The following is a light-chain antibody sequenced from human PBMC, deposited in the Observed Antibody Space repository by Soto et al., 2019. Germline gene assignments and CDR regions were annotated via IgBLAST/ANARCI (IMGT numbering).Light chain of an antibody. Sequence: EIVLTQSPGTLSLSPGERATLSCRASQSVSSSYLAWYQQKPGQAPRLLIYGASSRATSIPDRFSGSGSGTDLTLTISRLEPEDFAVYYCQQYGSSATFGQGTKVEIK. CDR3: QQYGSSAT. CDR2: GAS. J-gene: IGKJ1*01. CDR1: QSVSSSY. V-gene: IGKV3-20*01.